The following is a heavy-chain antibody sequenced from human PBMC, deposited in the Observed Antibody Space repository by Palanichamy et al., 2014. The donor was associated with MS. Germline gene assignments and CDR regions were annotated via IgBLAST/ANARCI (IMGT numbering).Heavy chain of an antibody. V-gene: IGHV4-30-2*01. CDR3: ARDEIDFWSAYPKYYFGF. CDR1: WLHQQWWLL. D-gene: IGHD3-3*01. J-gene: IGHJ4*02. Sequence: HLQLQESGSGLVKPSPDPVPHLRCLWWLHQQWWLLLELDPAATRKGLEWIGDIYYSGSTYHNPSLKSRVTISIDRSKNQFSLKLSSVTAADTAVYYCARDEIDFWSAYPKYYFGFWGQGTLVTVSS. CDR2: IYYSGST.